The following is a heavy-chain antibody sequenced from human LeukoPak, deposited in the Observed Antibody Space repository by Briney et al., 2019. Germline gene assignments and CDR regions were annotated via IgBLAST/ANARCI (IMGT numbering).Heavy chain of an antibody. V-gene: IGHV1-69*13. CDR3: AFGSGYTDAFDI. D-gene: IGHD3-22*01. CDR1: GGTFSSYA. Sequence: SVKVSCKASGGTFSSYAISWVRQAPGQRLEWMGGIIPIFGTANYAQKFQGRVTITADESTSTAYMELSSLRSEDTAVCYCAFGSGYTDAFDIWGQGTMVTVSS. J-gene: IGHJ3*02. CDR2: IIPIFGTA.